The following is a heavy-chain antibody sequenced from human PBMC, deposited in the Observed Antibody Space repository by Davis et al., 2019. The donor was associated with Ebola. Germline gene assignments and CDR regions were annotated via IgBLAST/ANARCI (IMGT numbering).Heavy chain of an antibody. CDR3: ARDEFMVTMIVVPVPPSLDL. V-gene: IGHV3-30*04. Sequence: GESLKISCAPSGFTFSNYAIHWVRQAPGKGLEWVAVISYDGSNKYYADSVKGRFTTFRDNPKNTLYLQMNSLRAEDTAVYYCARDEFMVTMIVVPVPPSLDLWGRGTLVTVSS. J-gene: IGHJ2*01. CDR1: GFTFSNYA. D-gene: IGHD3-22*01. CDR2: ISYDGSNK.